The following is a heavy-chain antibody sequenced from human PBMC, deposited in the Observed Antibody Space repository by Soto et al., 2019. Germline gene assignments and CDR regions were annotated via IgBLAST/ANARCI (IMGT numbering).Heavy chain of an antibody. V-gene: IGHV3-33*01. J-gene: IGHJ3*02. Sequence: GGSLRLSCAASGFTFSSYGMHWVRQAPGKGLEWVAVIWYDGSNKYYADSVKGRFTISRDNSKNTLYLQMNSLRAEDTAVYYCAREFKSVKFGMIHLPSAFDIWGQGTMVTVSS. CDR3: AREFKSVKFGMIHLPSAFDI. CDR1: GFTFSSYG. D-gene: IGHD3-16*01. CDR2: IWYDGSNK.